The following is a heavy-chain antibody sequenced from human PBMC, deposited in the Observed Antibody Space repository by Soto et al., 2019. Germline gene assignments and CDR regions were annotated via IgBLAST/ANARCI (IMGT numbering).Heavy chain of an antibody. CDR3: ARGFARGSGSYKNGMDV. V-gene: IGHV4-34*01. J-gene: IGHJ6*02. CDR1: GGSFSGYY. Sequence: QVQLQQWGAGLLKPSETLSLTCAVYGGSFSGYYWSWIRQPPGKGLEWIGEINHSGSTNYNPSLKSRVTISVDTSKNQFSLKLSSVTAADTAVYYCARGFARGSGSYKNGMDVWGQGTTVTVSS. D-gene: IGHD3-10*01. CDR2: INHSGST.